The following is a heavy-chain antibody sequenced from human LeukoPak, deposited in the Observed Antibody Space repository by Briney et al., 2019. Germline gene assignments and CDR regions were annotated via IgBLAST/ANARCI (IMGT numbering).Heavy chain of an antibody. CDR1: GFTFSSYG. J-gene: IGHJ6*02. Sequence: GGSLRLSCAASGFTFSSYGMHWVRQAPGKGLEWVAVIWYDGSNKYYADSVKGRFTISRDNSKNTLYLQMNSLRAEDTAVYYCARAPLYYYYGMDVWGQGTTVTVSS. V-gene: IGHV3-33*01. CDR2: IWYDGSNK. CDR3: ARAPLYYYYGMDV.